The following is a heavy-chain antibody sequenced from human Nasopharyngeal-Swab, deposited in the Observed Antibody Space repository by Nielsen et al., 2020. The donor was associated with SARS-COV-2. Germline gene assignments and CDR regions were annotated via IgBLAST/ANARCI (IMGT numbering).Heavy chain of an antibody. J-gene: IGHJ5*02. D-gene: IGHD6-6*01. Sequence: GESLKISCAAAGFTFSSYAMNWVRQAPGKGLEWVSVIYSGGTTTYYADSVKGRFTISRDNAKNSLYLQMNSLRAEDTAVYYCARDSSTDLAARPDWFDPWGQGTLVTVSS. CDR3: ARDSSTDLAARPDWFDP. V-gene: IGHV3-23*03. CDR2: IYSGGTTT. CDR1: GFTFSSYA.